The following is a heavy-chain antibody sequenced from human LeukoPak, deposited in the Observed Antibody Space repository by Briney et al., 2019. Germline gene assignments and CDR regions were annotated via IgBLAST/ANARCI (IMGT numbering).Heavy chain of an antibody. CDR1: GGSISSGGYS. CDR2: IYYSGST. Sequence: PSQTLSLTCAVSGGSISSGGYSWSWIRQPPGKGLEWIGYIYYSGSTYYNPSLKSRVNISVDTSKNQFSLKLSSVTAADTAVYYCARGRYYFDYWGQGTLVTVSS. J-gene: IGHJ4*02. CDR3: ARGRYYFDY. V-gene: IGHV4-30-4*07.